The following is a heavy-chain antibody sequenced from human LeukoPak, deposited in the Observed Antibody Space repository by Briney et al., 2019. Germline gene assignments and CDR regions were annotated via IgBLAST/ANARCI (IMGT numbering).Heavy chain of an antibody. CDR3: ARGDQWEPMGVDY. V-gene: IGHV1-8*02. CDR2: MNPNSGNT. D-gene: IGHD1-26*01. J-gene: IGHJ4*02. Sequence: ASVKVSCKASGGTFSSYAISWVRQAPGQGLEWMGWMNPNSGNTGYAQKFQGRVTMTRNTSISTAYMELSSLRSEDTAVYYCARGDQWEPMGVDYWGQGTLVTVSS. CDR1: GGTFSSYA.